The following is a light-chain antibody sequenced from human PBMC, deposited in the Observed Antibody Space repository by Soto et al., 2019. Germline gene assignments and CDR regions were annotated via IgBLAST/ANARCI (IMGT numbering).Light chain of an antibody. Sequence: QSALTQPVSVSGSPGQSITISCTGTSSDVGGYNYVSWYQQHPGKAPKLMIYEVSKRPSGVPDRFSGSKSGNTASLTVSGLQAEDEADYYCSSYAGSNNLVFGGGTKLTVL. CDR3: SSYAGSNNLV. J-gene: IGLJ2*01. CDR2: EVS. V-gene: IGLV2-8*01. CDR1: SSDVGGYNY.